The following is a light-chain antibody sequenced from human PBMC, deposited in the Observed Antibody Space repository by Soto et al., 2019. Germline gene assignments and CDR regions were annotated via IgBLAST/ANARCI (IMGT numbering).Light chain of an antibody. V-gene: IGKV3-15*01. J-gene: IGKJ4*01. CDR3: QQYNNWPPLT. CDR2: GAS. Sequence: ESVLTQSPATLSVSPGEGVTLSCSSSQSVSSDLAWYQQKPAQAPRLLIHGASTRATGIPARFSGSGSGTEFTLTISSLQSEDIAVYYCQQYNNWPPLTFGGGTKVDIK. CDR1: QSVSSD.